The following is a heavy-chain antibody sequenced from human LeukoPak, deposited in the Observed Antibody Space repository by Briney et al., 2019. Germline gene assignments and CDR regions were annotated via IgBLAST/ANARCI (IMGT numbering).Heavy chain of an antibody. CDR2: IRNDGSNK. Sequence: GGSLRLSCAASGFTFSSYGMHWVRQAPGKGLEWVTFIRNDGSNKYYADSVQGRFTISRDNSKNTLYLQMNSLRAEDTAIYYCARVFYYDSSGPLDYWGQGTVVTVSS. CDR1: GFTFSSYG. CDR3: ARVFYYDSSGPLDY. D-gene: IGHD3-22*01. J-gene: IGHJ4*02. V-gene: IGHV3-30*02.